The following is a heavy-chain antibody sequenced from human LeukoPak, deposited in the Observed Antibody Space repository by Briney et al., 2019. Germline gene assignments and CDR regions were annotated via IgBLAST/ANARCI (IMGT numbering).Heavy chain of an antibody. J-gene: IGHJ4*02. V-gene: IGHV6-1*01. CDR1: GDSVSSNSAA. Sequence: SQTLSLTCAISGDSVSSNSAAWIWIRQSPSRGLEWLGRTYYRYKWYSDYAESVKSRITSSADTSRNQCDLQLNSVTPQDTAVYYGARVLDGGYDFFDYWGQGTLVTVSS. CDR2: TYYRYKWYS. CDR3: ARVLDGGYDFFDY. D-gene: IGHD5-12*01.